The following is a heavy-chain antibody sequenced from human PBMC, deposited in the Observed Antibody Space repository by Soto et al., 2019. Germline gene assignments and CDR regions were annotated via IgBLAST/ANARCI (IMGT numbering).Heavy chain of an antibody. D-gene: IGHD3-22*01. CDR2: IYYSGST. Sequence: SETLSLTCTVSGGSISSYYWSWIRQPRGKGLEWIGYIYYSGSTNYNPSLKSRVTISVDTSKNQFSLKLSSVTAADTAVYYCARGSSRYYDSSGYLPWGQGTLVTVSS. V-gene: IGHV4-59*01. CDR1: GGSISSYY. CDR3: ARGSSRYYDSSGYLP. J-gene: IGHJ5*02.